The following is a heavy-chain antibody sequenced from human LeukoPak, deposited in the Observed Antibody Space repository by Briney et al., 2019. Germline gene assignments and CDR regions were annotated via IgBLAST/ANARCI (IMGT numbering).Heavy chain of an antibody. CDR1: GGSISSGDYY. V-gene: IGHV4-30-4*08. CDR2: IYYSGST. Sequence: TLSLTCTVSGGSISSGDYYWSWIRQPPGKGLEWIGYIYYSGSTYYNPSLKSRVTISVDTSKNQFSLKLSSGTAADTAVYYCAYGSGSNWFDPWGQGTLVTVSS. J-gene: IGHJ5*02. CDR3: AYGSGSNWFDP. D-gene: IGHD3-10*01.